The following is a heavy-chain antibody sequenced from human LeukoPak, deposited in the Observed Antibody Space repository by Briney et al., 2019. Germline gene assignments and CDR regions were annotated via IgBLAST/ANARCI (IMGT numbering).Heavy chain of an antibody. CDR2: INPNSGGT. J-gene: IGHJ4*02. CDR3: ARGGGYCSSTSCHYSDY. D-gene: IGHD2-2*01. CDR1: GYTFTGYY. V-gene: IGHV1-2*02. Sequence: ASVKVSCKASGYTFTGYYMHWVRQAPGQGLEWMGWINPNSGGTNYAQKFQGRVTMTRDTSISTACMELSRLRSDDTAVYYCARGGGYCSSTSCHYSDYWGQGTLVTVSS.